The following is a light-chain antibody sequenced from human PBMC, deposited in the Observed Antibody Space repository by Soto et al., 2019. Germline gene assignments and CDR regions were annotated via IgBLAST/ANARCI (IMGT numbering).Light chain of an antibody. J-gene: IGKJ4*01. CDR3: QQYNNWSIT. V-gene: IGKV3-15*01. CDR2: GAS. CDR1: QSVSSN. Sequence: EIVMTQSPATLSVSPGERATLSCRASQSVSSNLAWYQQKPGQAPRLLIYGASTRTTGIPARSSGGCSGTDFTLTSNSLQSEDFAVYYYQQYNNWSITFGGGTNVEIK.